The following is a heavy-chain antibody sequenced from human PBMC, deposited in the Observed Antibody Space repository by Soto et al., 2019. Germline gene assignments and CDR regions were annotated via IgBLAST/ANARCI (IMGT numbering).Heavy chain of an antibody. D-gene: IGHD6-19*01. Sequence: PGGSLRLSCAASGFTFSSYEMNWVRQAPGKGLGWVSFIIGSGDTIFYADSVKGRFTISRDNAEKLMYLQMNNLRVEDTAVYYCASTYSSGWYGYWGQGTLVTVSS. CDR2: IIGSGDTI. J-gene: IGHJ4*02. CDR3: ASTYSSGWYGY. V-gene: IGHV3-48*03. CDR1: GFTFSSYE.